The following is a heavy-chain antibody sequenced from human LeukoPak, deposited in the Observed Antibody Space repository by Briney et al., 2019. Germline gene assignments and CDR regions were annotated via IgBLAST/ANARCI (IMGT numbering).Heavy chain of an antibody. Sequence: GGSLRLSCAASGFTFSSYGMHWVRQAPGKGLDWVAVIWYDGSNKYYADSVKGRFTISRDNSKNTLYLQMNSLRAEDTAVYYCAREMAISRRGVRAFDIWGQGTMVTVSS. V-gene: IGHV3-33*01. CDR2: IWYDGSNK. CDR3: AREMAISRRGVRAFDI. D-gene: IGHD3-10*01. CDR1: GFTFSSYG. J-gene: IGHJ3*02.